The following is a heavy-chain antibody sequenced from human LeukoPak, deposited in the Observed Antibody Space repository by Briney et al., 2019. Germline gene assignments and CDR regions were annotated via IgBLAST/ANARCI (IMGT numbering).Heavy chain of an antibody. CDR3: ARVYSGSYGLAFDI. D-gene: IGHD1-26*01. CDR1: GFTFSSYG. CDR2: ISYDGSNK. J-gene: IGHJ3*02. V-gene: IGHV3-30*03. Sequence: GRSLRLSCAASGFTFSSYGMHWVRQAPGKGLEWVAVISYDGSNKYYADSVKGRFTISRDNSKNTLYLQMNSLRAEDTAVYYCARVYSGSYGLAFDIWGQGTMVTVSS.